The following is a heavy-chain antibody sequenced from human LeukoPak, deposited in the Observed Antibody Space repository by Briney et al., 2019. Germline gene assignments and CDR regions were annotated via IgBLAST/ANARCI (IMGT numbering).Heavy chain of an antibody. CDR2: IYYSRST. V-gene: IGHV4-61*01. CDR3: ARGEYGLFDY. D-gene: IGHD2/OR15-2a*01. J-gene: IGHJ4*02. Sequence: SETLSLTCTVSGGSIGGGSYYWSWIRQPPGKGLEWIGYIYYSRSTKYNLSLKSRVTISVDTSKNQLSLKLSSVTAADTAVYYCARGEYGLFDYWGQGTLVTASS. CDR1: GGSIGGGSYY.